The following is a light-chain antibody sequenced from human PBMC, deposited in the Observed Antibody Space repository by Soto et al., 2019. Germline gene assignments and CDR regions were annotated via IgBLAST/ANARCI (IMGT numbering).Light chain of an antibody. CDR3: QQYKSYPWT. CDR1: QNINSW. J-gene: IGKJ1*01. CDR2: QAS. Sequence: DIQMTQSPSTLSASIGDRVTITCRASQNINSWLAWYQQRPGKAPKLLIYQASSLERGVPSRFSGSGSGTEFTLTINSLQPDDFATYYCQQYKSYPWTFGQGTKVEIK. V-gene: IGKV1-5*03.